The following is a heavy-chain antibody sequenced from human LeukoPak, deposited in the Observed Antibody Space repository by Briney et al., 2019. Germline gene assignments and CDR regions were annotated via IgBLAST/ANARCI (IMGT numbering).Heavy chain of an antibody. CDR3: AKNRGNYYYFDY. CDR1: GFTFSSYA. D-gene: IGHD4-11*01. Sequence: GGSLRLSCAASGFTFSSYAMHWVRQAPGKGLEWVAVISYDGSNKYYADSVKGRFTISRDNSKNTLYLQMNSLRAEDTAVYYCAKNRGNYYYFDYWGQGTLATVSS. CDR2: ISYDGSNK. J-gene: IGHJ4*02. V-gene: IGHV3-30*04.